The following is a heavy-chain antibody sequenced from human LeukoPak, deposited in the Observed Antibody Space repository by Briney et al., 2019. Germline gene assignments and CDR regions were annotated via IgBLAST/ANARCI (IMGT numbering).Heavy chain of an antibody. D-gene: IGHD3-10*01. V-gene: IGHV3-23*01. J-gene: IGHJ4*02. CDR2: ISGSGGST. CDR1: GFIFDDYA. CDR3: ARGPTYGSRSDYFDY. Sequence: PGGSLRLSCAVSGFIFDDYAMHWVRQAPGKGLEWVSAISGSGGSTYYADSVKGRFTISRDNAKNSLSLHMNSLRVEDTAVYYCARGPTYGSRSDYFDYWGQGTLVTVSS.